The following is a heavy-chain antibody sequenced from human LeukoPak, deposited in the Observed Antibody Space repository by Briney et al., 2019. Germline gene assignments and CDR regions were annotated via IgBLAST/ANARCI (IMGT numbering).Heavy chain of an antibody. CDR2: IYYSGST. J-gene: IGHJ5*02. V-gene: IGHV4-59*01. D-gene: IGHD6-19*01. CDR1: GGSISSYY. CDR3: ARGKEVAGNRFDP. Sequence: SETLSLTCTVSGGSISSYYWSWIRQPPGKGLEWIGYIYYSGSTNYNPSLKSRVTISVDTSKNQFSLKLSSVTAADTAVSYCARGKEVAGNRFDPWGQGTLVTVSS.